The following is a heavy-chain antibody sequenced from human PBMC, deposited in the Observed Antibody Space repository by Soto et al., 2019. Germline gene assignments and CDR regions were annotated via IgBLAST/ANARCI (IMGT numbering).Heavy chain of an antibody. Sequence: QVQLQESGPGLVKPSETLSLTCAVSNGSINTSLWWSWVRQSPGKALEWIGEIYHHGSTNYNPSLKSRVTVSIDKSKNQFSLKLYSVTTADTAIYYCARRFSVTTMRGFFDSWGQGSLVTVSS. CDR3: ARRFSVTTMRGFFDS. CDR2: IYHHGST. D-gene: IGHD4-17*01. J-gene: IGHJ4*02. V-gene: IGHV4-4*02. CDR1: NGSINTSLW.